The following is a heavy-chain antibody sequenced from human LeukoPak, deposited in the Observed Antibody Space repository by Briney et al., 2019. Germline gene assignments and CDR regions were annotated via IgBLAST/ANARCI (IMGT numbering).Heavy chain of an antibody. D-gene: IGHD3-3*01. J-gene: IGHJ6*03. CDR1: GYRFTSYW. CDR2: IYPGDSDT. V-gene: IGHV5-51*01. Sequence: GESLKISCKGSGYRFTSYWIGWVRQMPGKGLEWMGIIYPGDSDTRYSPSFQGQVTISADKSISTAYLQWSSLKASDTAMYYCARSYYDFWSGYPGHYYYYMDVWGKGTMVTVSS. CDR3: ARSYYDFWSGYPGHYYYYMDV.